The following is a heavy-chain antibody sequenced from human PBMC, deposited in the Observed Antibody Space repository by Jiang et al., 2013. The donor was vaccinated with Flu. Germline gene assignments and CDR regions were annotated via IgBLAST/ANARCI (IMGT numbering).Heavy chain of an antibody. CDR2: IYTSGST. D-gene: IGHD4-17*01. CDR1: GGSISSYY. J-gene: IGHJ5*02. CDR3: AKDAEDYGDYTEYNWFDP. V-gene: IGHV4-4*07. Sequence: TLSLTCTVSGGSISSYYWSWVRQPAGKGLEWIGRIYTSGSTNYNPSLKSRVTMSVDTSKNQFSLKLSSVTAADTAVYYCAKDAEDYGDYTEYNWFDPWGQGTLVTVSS.